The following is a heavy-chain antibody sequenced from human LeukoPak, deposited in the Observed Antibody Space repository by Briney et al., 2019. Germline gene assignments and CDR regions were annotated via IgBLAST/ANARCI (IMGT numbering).Heavy chain of an antibody. CDR2: IIPIVDLV. J-gene: IGHJ4*02. D-gene: IGHD3-10*01. CDR1: ETFSSHA. Sequence: ASVKVSCRASETFSSHAITWVRQAPGQGLEWMGRIIPIVDLVNSAQKFQGRVTFTADKSTTTAYMELSSLRSEDTAVYYCARAEEDRSGSICGGYWGQGTLITVSS. V-gene: IGHV1-69*04. CDR3: ARAEEDRSGSICGGY.